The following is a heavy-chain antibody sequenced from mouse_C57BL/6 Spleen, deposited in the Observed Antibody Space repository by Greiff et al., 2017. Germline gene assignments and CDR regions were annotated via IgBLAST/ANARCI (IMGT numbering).Heavy chain of an antibody. J-gene: IGHJ4*01. CDR3: TGYYGSSYPYYAMDY. D-gene: IGHD1-1*01. V-gene: IGHV1-5*01. CDR1: GYTFTSYW. Sequence: DVQLQESGTVLARPGASVKMSCKTSGYTFTSYWMHWVKQRPGQGLEWIGAIYPGNSDTSYNQKFKGKAKLTAVTSASTAYMELSSLTNEDSAVYYCTGYYGSSYPYYAMDYWGQGTSVTVSS. CDR2: IYPGNSDT.